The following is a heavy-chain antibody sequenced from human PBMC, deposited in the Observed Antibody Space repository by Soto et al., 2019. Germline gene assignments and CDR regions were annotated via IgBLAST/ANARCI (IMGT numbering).Heavy chain of an antibody. V-gene: IGHV4-59*01. Sequence: PSETLSLTCTVSGASMSEYFWSWIRQSPGKGLEWIGYIYYLVSTDYNPSLKSRVTISVDTSKRQFSLRLTSVTAADTAVYYCARDGYDGSGSPYPDFWGPGTKVTVSS. CDR2: IYYLVST. D-gene: IGHD3-10*01. CDR3: ARDGYDGSGSPYPDF. J-gene: IGHJ4*02. CDR1: GASMSEYF.